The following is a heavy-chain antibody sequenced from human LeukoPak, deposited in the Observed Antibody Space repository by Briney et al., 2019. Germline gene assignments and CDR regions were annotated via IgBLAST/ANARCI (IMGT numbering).Heavy chain of an antibody. V-gene: IGHV3-74*01. Sequence: GGSLRLSCAASGFAFSSYWMLWVRQAPGKGLVWVSRISGDGTTTTYADSVKGRFTISRDNAKNILYLQMNSLRAEDTAIYSCARSQFDYWGQGILVTVSS. CDR2: ISGDGTTT. CDR3: ARSQFDY. CDR1: GFAFSSYW. J-gene: IGHJ4*02.